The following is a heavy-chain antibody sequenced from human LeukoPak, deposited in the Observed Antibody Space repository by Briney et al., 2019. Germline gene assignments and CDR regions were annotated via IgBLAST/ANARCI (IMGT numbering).Heavy chain of an antibody. Sequence: ASVKVSCKASGYTFTSYDINWVRQATGQGLEWMGWMNPNSGNTGYAQKFQGRVTITRNTSISTAYMGLSGLRSEDTAVYYCARGLGWELHSDYFDYWGQGTLVTVSS. J-gene: IGHJ4*02. D-gene: IGHD1-26*01. CDR1: GYTFTSYD. V-gene: IGHV1-8*03. CDR3: ARGLGWELHSDYFDY. CDR2: MNPNSGNT.